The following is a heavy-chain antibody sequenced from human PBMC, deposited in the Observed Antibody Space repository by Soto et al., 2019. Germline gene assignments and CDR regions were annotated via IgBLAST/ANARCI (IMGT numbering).Heavy chain of an antibody. CDR2: ISAYNGNT. CDR3: ARNMGYYDFWSGLFDY. J-gene: IGHJ4*02. Sequence: ASVKVSCKASGYTFTSYGISWVRQAPGQGLEWMGWISAYNGNTNYAQRLQGRVTMTTDTSTSTAYMELRSLRSDDTAVYYCARNMGYYDFWSGLFDYWGQGTLVTVSS. V-gene: IGHV1-18*04. CDR1: GYTFTSYG. D-gene: IGHD3-3*01.